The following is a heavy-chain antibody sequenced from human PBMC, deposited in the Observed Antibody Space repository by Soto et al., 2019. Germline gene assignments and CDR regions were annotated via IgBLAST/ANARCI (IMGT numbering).Heavy chain of an antibody. D-gene: IGHD2-21*02. J-gene: IGHJ4*02. V-gene: IGHV3-23*01. CDR1: GFTFSAYA. CDR3: AKDVISGDGFWLMDH. CDR2: IYGNGAGI. Sequence: HPGGSLRLPCSASGFTFSAYAMTWVRQAPGKGLESVSGIYGNGAGIQYADSVRGRFTISRDNSKNTLYLQMNSLRAEDTAVYYCAKDVISGDGFWLMDHWGQGTLVTVSS.